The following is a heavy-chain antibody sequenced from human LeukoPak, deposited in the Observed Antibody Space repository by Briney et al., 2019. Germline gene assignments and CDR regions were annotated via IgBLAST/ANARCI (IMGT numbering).Heavy chain of an antibody. J-gene: IGHJ4*02. D-gene: IGHD6-13*01. V-gene: IGHV3-30-3*01. Sequence: GGSLRLSRAAPGFTFSSYAMHWVRQAPGKGLEWVAVISYDGSNKYYADSVKGRFTISRDNSKNTLYLQMNSLRAEDTAVYYCARGQVYSSSWYPLDYYFDYWGQGTLVTVSS. CDR2: ISYDGSNK. CDR1: GFTFSSYA. CDR3: ARGQVYSSSWYPLDYYFDY.